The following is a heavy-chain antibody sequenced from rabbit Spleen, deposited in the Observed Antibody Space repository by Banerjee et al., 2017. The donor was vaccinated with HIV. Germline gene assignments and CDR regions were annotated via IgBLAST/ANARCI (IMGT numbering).Heavy chain of an antibody. CDR1: GIDFSSYYY. Sequence: QQQLEESGGGLVKPGGTLTLTCKASGIDFSSYYYMYWVRQAPGKGLEWIGCIYTGGSGGVYHASWTKGRFTISKTSSTTVTLQMTSLTAADTATYFCGRSSDAGYAGYGYGFNLWGPGTLVTVS. CDR2: IYTGGSGGV. D-gene: IGHD7-1*01. V-gene: IGHV1S45*01. CDR3: GRSSDAGYAGYGYGFNL. J-gene: IGHJ4*01.